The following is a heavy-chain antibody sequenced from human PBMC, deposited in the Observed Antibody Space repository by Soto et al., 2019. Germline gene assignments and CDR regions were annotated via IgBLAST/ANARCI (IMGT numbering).Heavy chain of an antibody. V-gene: IGHV1-2*02. D-gene: IGHD3-3*01. CDR2: INPATGAA. J-gene: IGHJ3*02. CDR1: GYPVTAYY. Sequence: QLHLVQSGAVVKKPGASVTVSCSASGYPVTAYYMHWVRQAPGRGLEWMGGINPATGAAKYTQTIPGRVTMARDTSTSTVFMELSGLTSEATAVFSCARGGGVGVAGSAAFDMWGQGTLVTVSS. CDR3: ARGGGVGVAGSAAFDM.